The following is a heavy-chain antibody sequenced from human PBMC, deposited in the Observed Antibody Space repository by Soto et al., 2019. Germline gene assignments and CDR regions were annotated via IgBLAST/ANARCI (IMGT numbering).Heavy chain of an antibody. Sequence: GESLKISCKGSGYSFNSYWIGWVRQMPGKGLEWMGIIYPGDSDTRYSPSFQGQVTISADKSISTAYLQWSSLKASDTAMYYCARPRDGHKGKNYYGMDVWGQGTTVTVSS. V-gene: IGHV5-51*01. CDR1: GYSFNSYW. CDR2: IYPGDSDT. J-gene: IGHJ6*02. CDR3: ARPRDGHKGKNYYGMDV.